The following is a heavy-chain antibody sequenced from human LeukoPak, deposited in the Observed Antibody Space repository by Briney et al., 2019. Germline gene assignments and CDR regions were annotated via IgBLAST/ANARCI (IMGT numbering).Heavy chain of an antibody. D-gene: IGHD3-3*01. CDR1: GGSISSYY. J-gene: IGHJ2*01. V-gene: IGHV4-59*01. Sequence: SETLSLTCTVSGGSISSYYWTWIRQPPGKGLEWIGYIYYSGSTNYNPSLKSRVTISVDTSKNQFSLKLSSVTAADTAVYYCARGERITIFGVVPNLYWYFDLWGRGTLVTVSS. CDR2: IYYSGST. CDR3: ARGERITIFGVVPNLYWYFDL.